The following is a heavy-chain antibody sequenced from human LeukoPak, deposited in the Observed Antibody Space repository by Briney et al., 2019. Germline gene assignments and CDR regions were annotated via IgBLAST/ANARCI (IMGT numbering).Heavy chain of an antibody. CDR1: GFTFDDYA. V-gene: IGHV3-43D*03. D-gene: IGHD2-15*01. CDR2: ISWDGGST. J-gene: IGHJ4*02. CDR3: ASGRVAALY. Sequence: GGSLRLSCAASGFTFDDYAMHWVRQAPGKGLEWVSLISWDGGSTYYADSVKGRFTISRDNSKNSLYLQMNSLRAEDTAVYYCASGRVAALYWGQGTLVTVSS.